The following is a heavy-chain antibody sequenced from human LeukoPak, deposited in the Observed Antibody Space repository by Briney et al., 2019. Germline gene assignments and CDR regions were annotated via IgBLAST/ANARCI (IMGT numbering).Heavy chain of an antibody. J-gene: IGHJ6*03. CDR3: ARDGSVFDGGNNYYYYYMDV. D-gene: IGHD4-23*01. V-gene: IGHV1-46*01. Sequence: ASVTVSFMSSGYTFTSYYMHWVRQAPGQGREWMGIINPSGGSTSYAQKFQGRVTMTRDTSTSTVYMELSSLRSEDTAVYYCARDGSVFDGGNNYYYYYMDVWGKGTTVTVSS. CDR2: INPSGGST. CDR1: GYTFTSYY.